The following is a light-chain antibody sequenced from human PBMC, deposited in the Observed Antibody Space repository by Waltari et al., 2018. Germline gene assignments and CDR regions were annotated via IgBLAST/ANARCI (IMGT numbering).Light chain of an antibody. CDR2: GAS. CDR3: HQYSTSPYT. J-gene: IGKJ2*01. Sequence: EIVLTQSPGTLSLSPGERATLSCRASQSISSRFLAWYQHKPGQAPRLVIYGASSRLTGIPARFSGSGSGTDFTLTISKLEPEDFAVYYCHQYSTSPYTFGQGTRLQI. CDR1: QSISSRF. V-gene: IGKV3-20*01.